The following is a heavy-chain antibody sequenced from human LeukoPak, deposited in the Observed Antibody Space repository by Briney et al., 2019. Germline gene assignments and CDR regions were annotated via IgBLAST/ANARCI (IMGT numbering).Heavy chain of an antibody. J-gene: IGHJ4*02. Sequence: ASVKVSCKASGYTFTSYGISWVRQAPGQGLEWMGWISAYNGNTNYAQKLQGRVTMTTDTSTSTAYMELRSLRSDDTAVYYCARDHLSGTAMVVRFDYWGQGTLVTVSS. CDR2: ISAYNGNT. CDR1: GYTFTSYG. D-gene: IGHD5-18*01. CDR3: ARDHLSGTAMVVRFDY. V-gene: IGHV1-18*01.